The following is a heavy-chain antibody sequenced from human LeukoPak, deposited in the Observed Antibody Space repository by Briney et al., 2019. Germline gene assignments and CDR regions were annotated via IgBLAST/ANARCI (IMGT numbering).Heavy chain of an antibody. CDR1: GGSISSYY. Sequence: SETLSLTCTVSGGSISSYYWSWIRQPPGKGLEWIGYIYYSGSTNYNPSLKSRVTISVDTSKNQFSLKLSSVTAADTAVYYCARDTYYYDSSAQGYYYYYMDVWGKGTTVTVSS. CDR3: ARDTYYYDSSAQGYYYYYMDV. J-gene: IGHJ6*03. CDR2: IYYSGST. D-gene: IGHD3-22*01. V-gene: IGHV4-59*01.